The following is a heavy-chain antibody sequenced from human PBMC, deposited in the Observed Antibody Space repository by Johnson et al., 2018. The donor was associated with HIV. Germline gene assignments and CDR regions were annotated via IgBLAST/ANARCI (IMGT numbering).Heavy chain of an antibody. Sequence: EQLVESGGGLVQPGRSLRLSCAASGFTFSASAMHWVRQAPGKGLEWVSGINWNGGSTGYADSVTGRFTISRDNSKNTLYLQMNSLRAEDTAVYYCARVRGYSYGAHAFDIWGQGKMVTVAS. CDR2: INWNGGST. J-gene: IGHJ3*02. V-gene: IGHV3-20*04. CDR1: GFTFSASA. CDR3: ARVRGYSYGAHAFDI. D-gene: IGHD5-18*01.